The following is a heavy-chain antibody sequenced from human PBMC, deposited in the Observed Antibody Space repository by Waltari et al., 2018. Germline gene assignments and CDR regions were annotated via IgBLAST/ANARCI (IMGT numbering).Heavy chain of an antibody. CDR3: VVGCSSASCSSGY. J-gene: IGHJ4*02. Sequence: EVQLVESGGGSVQPGGSLRLSCVVSGFTFSRYSMNWVRQAPGKGLEWLSFISVSTTNIYYADSVKGRFTISRDDAKNSLYLQLNSLGAEDTAVYYCVVGCSSASCSSGYWGQGTLVTVSS. V-gene: IGHV3-48*04. D-gene: IGHD2-2*01. CDR2: ISVSTTNI. CDR1: GFTFSRYS.